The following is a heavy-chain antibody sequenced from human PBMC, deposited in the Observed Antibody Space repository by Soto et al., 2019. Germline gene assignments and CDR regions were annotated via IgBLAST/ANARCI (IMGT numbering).Heavy chain of an antibody. CDR3: AADGGVIVMGIGAFAL. CDR1: GGTFSSYA. D-gene: IGHD3-16*02. V-gene: IGHV1-69*01. Sequence: QVQLVQSGAEVKKPGSSVKVSCKASGGTFSSYAISWVRQAHGQGLEWMGGVIPIFGTANYAQKFQGRVTLTAVEATSTAYMEARSLRSEDTAVYYWAADGGVIVMGIGAFALWGQGTMVTVSS. J-gene: IGHJ3*01. CDR2: VIPIFGTA.